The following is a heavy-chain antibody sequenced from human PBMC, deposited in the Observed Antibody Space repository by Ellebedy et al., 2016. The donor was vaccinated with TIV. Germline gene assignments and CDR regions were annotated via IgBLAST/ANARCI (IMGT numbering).Heavy chain of an antibody. J-gene: IGHJ4*01. CDR2: IIPSSGAT. V-gene: IGHV1-2*02. D-gene: IGHD5-18*01. CDR3: ARGDTAMVFFDY. Sequence: ASVKVSCXSSGYTFTNYYMHWMRQAPGQGLEWMGVIIPSSGATNYAQKFQGRVTMTRDTSSSTAYMELSSLTSDDTAVYYCARGDTAMVFFDYWGQGTLVTVTS. CDR1: GYTFTNYY.